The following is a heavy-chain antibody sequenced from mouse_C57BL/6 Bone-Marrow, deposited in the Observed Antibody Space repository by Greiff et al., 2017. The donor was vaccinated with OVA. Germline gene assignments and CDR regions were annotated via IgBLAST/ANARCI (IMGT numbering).Heavy chain of an antibody. CDR1: GFTFSSYT. Sequence: EVKVVESGGGLVKPGGSLKLSCAASGFTFSSYTMSWVRQTPEKRLEWVATISGGGGNTYYPDSVKGRFTISRDNAKNTLYLQMSSLRSEDTALYYCARPYYGYALAMDYWGQGTSVTVSS. CDR3: ARPYYGYALAMDY. D-gene: IGHD2-9*01. V-gene: IGHV5-9*01. J-gene: IGHJ4*01. CDR2: ISGGGGNT.